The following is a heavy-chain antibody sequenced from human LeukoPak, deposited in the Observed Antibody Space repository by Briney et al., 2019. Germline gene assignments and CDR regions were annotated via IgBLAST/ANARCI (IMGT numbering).Heavy chain of an antibody. J-gene: IGHJ6*03. Sequence: PGGSLRLSCAASGFTFINYSMNWVRQAPGKGLEWVSSIGTSSSTIYYADSVKGRFTISRDNTKKSLYLQMNSLRAEDTAVYYCARGRPSNSYYFTSGSYRVRYYYYMDVWGKGTAVTVSS. CDR1: GFTFINYS. V-gene: IGHV3-21*01. CDR3: ARGRPSNSYYFTSGSYRVRYYYYMDV. CDR2: IGTSSSTI. D-gene: IGHD3-10*01.